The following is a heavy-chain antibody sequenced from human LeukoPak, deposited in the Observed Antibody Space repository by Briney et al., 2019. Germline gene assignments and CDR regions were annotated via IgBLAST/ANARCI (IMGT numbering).Heavy chain of an antibody. CDR2: INHSGST. V-gene: IGHV4-34*01. D-gene: IGHD6-19*01. Sequence: PSETLSLTCAVYGGSFSGYYWSWIRQPPGKGLEWIGEINHSGSTNYNPSLKSRVTISVDTSKNQFSLKLSSVTAADTAVYYCARGYSGWYGWDYFDYWGQGTLVTVSS. J-gene: IGHJ4*02. CDR3: ARGYSGWYGWDYFDY. CDR1: GGSFSGYY.